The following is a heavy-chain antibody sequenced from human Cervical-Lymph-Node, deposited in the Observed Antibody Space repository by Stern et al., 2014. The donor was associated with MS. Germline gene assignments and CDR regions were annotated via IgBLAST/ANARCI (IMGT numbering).Heavy chain of an antibody. CDR2: IIPIFGTT. CDR1: GGTFSTYA. CDR3: AGGERSTCYYYGMAV. J-gene: IGHJ6*02. Sequence: QVQLVQSGAEVKKPGASVKVSCKASGGTFSTYAISWVRQAPGQGLEWMGNIIPIFGTTHFAQNFQASLTITADESTGTAFMELSSLRSADTAVYYCAGGERSTCYYYGMAVWGQGTTVTVSS. D-gene: IGHD1-26*01. V-gene: IGHV1-69*15.